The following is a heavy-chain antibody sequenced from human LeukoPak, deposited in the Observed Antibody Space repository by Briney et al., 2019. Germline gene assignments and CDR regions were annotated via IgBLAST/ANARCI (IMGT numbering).Heavy chain of an antibody. CDR3: ERHGSDYDSSVFDY. CDR1: GFTFSSYA. Sequence: PGGSLRLSCAASGFTFSSYAMHWVRQAPGKGLEWVALISYDGSNKYYGDSVKGRFTISRNNSKNTMYLQMSSLRAEDTAVYYCERHGSDYDSSVFDYWGQGTLVIVSS. D-gene: IGHD3-22*01. J-gene: IGHJ4*02. CDR2: ISYDGSNK. V-gene: IGHV3-30*04.